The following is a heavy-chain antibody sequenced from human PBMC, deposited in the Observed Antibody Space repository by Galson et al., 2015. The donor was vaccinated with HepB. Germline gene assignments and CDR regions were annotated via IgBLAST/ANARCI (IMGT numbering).Heavy chain of an antibody. CDR3: ARAALKVRLSSTSCYRHYYYYYMDV. V-gene: IGHV1-69*06. CDR2: IIPIFGTA. J-gene: IGHJ6*03. CDR1: GGTFSSYA. D-gene: IGHD2-2*01. Sequence: SVKVSCKASGGTFSSYAISWVRQAPGQGLEWMGGIIPIFGTANYAQKVQGRVTITADKSTSTAYMELSSLRSEDTAVYYCARAALKVRLSSTSCYRHYYYYYMDVWGKGTTVTVSS.